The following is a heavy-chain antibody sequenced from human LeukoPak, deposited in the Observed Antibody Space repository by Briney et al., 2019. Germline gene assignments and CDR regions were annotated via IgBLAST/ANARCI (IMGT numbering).Heavy chain of an antibody. D-gene: IGHD6-6*01. V-gene: IGHV3-7*04. Sequence: AGGSLRLSCAASGFIFSTYTMSWVRQAPGEGLEWVANIKQDGTEKYYMDSVKGRFSISRDNAKNSLYLQMNALRAEDTAVYYCARDVRPDYWGQGTLVTVST. J-gene: IGHJ4*02. CDR3: ARDVRPDY. CDR1: GFIFSTYT. CDR2: IKQDGTEK.